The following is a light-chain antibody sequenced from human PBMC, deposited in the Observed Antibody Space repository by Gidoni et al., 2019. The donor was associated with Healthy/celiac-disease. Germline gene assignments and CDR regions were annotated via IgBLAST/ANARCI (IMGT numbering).Light chain of an antibody. V-gene: IGKV3-20*01. CDR2: GAS. Sequence: EMVLPQSPGTLSLSPGERATLSCRAWQVVSSSDLAWYQQKPGQAPRRLIYGASSRATGIPDRCSGSGSGTDFTLTISRLEPEDFAVHYCQQYGSEPFVGQGTRLEIK. CDR1: QVVSSSD. CDR3: QQYGSEPF. J-gene: IGKJ5*01.